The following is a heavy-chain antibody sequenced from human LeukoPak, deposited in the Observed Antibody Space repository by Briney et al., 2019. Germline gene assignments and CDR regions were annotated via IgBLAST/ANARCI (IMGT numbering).Heavy chain of an antibody. J-gene: IGHJ4*02. CDR1: GYTFTSYD. CDR3: AKGSGSYWAYYFDY. CDR2: MNPNSGNT. Sequence: ASVKVSCKASGYTFTSYDINWVRQATGQGLERMEWMNPNSGNTGYAQKFQGRVTMTRNTSISTAYMELSSLRSEDTAVYYCAKGSGSYWAYYFDYWGQGTLVTVSS. V-gene: IGHV1-8*01. D-gene: IGHD3-10*01.